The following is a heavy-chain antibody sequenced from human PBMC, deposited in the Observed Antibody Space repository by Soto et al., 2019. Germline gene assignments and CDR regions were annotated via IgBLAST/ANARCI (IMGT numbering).Heavy chain of an antibody. D-gene: IGHD2-2*01. CDR1: CGSISSSNW. V-gene: IGHV4-4*02. CDR2: MHHSGTT. CDR3: ARVRQYCSATSCYLDP. J-gene: IGHJ5*02. Sequence: SETLSLTCSFSCGSISSSNWWHWVRQPPGKGLEWIGEMHHSGTTNYNPSLKSRVAISVDKSKSQFSLKLNSVTAADTAVYYCARVRQYCSATSCYLDPWGQGTLVTVS.